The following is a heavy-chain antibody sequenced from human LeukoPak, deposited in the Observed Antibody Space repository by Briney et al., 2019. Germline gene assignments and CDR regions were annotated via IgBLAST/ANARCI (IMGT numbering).Heavy chain of an antibody. Sequence: GGSLRLSCAASGFTFSNAWMSWVRQAPGKGLEWIGRIKSKTDGGTTDYAAPVKGRFTISRDDSKNTLYLQMNSLKTEDTAVYYCTTIWYYDSSGYYSPFDYWGQGTLVTVSS. CDR2: IKSKTDGGTT. CDR1: GFTFSNAW. CDR3: TTIWYYDSSGYYSPFDY. D-gene: IGHD3-22*01. J-gene: IGHJ4*02. V-gene: IGHV3-15*01.